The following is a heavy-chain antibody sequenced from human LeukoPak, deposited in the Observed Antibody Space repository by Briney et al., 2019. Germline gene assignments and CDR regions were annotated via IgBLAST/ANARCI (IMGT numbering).Heavy chain of an antibody. CDR1: GFTFSSYG. D-gene: IGHD4-17*01. Sequence: PGASLRVSCAASGFTFSSYGMHWVRQAPGKGLEWVAFIRYDGSNKYYADSVKGRFTISRDNSKNTLYLQMNSLRAEDTAVYYCAKPMNYGDYDGDAFDIWGQGTMVTVSS. J-gene: IGHJ3*02. V-gene: IGHV3-30*02. CDR2: IRYDGSNK. CDR3: AKPMNYGDYDGDAFDI.